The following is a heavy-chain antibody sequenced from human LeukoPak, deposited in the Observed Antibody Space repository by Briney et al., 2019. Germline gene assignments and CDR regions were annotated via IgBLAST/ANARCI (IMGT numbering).Heavy chain of an antibody. J-gene: IGHJ4*02. D-gene: IGHD3-22*01. CDR3: ARPDSSGYPPWGY. CDR1: GFTFSSYW. V-gene: IGHV3-74*01. Sequence: GGSLRLSCAASGFTFSSYWMHWVRQAPGKGLVWVSRINTDGSSTSYADSVKGRFTISRDNAKNTLYLQMNSLRAEDTAVYYCARPDSSGYPPWGYWGQGTLVTVSS. CDR2: INTDGSST.